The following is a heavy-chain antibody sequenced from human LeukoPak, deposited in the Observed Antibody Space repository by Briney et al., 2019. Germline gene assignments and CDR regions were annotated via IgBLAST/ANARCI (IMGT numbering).Heavy chain of an antibody. CDR2: IIPIFGTA. D-gene: IGHD3-3*01. V-gene: IGHV1-69*13. Sequence: ASVKVSCKASGGTFSSYAISWVRQAPGQGLEWMGGIIPIFGTANYAQKFQGRVTITADESTSTAYVELSSLRSEDTAVYYCARVIPPGSLEWLLGWFDPWGQGTLVTVSS. J-gene: IGHJ5*02. CDR1: GGTFSSYA. CDR3: ARVIPPGSLEWLLGWFDP.